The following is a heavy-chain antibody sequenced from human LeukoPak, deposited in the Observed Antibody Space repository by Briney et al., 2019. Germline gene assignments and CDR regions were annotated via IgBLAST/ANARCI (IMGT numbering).Heavy chain of an antibody. CDR2: INHSGST. Sequence: SETLSLTCAAHGGSFSGYYWSWIRQPPGKGLEWIGEINHSGSTNYNPSLKSRVTISVDTSRNQFSLKLNSVTAADTAVYYCAKSNGYGLVDIWGQGTMVIVS. V-gene: IGHV4-34*01. J-gene: IGHJ3*02. CDR1: GGSFSGYY. D-gene: IGHD3-10*01. CDR3: AKSNGYGLVDI.